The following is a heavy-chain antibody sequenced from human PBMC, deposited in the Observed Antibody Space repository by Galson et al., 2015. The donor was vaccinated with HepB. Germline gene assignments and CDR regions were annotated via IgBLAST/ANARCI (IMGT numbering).Heavy chain of an antibody. V-gene: IGHV5-10-1*01. CDR2: IDPSDSYT. CDR1: GYSFTSYW. CDR3: GLQEDTAMVDTGGVGY. Sequence: QSGAEVKKPGESLRISCKGSGYSFTSYWISWVRQMPGKGLEWMGRIDPSDSYTHYSPSFQGHVTISADKSISTAYLQWSSLKASDTAMYYCGLQEDTAMVDTGGVGYCGQGTLVTVSS. J-gene: IGHJ4*02. D-gene: IGHD5-18*01.